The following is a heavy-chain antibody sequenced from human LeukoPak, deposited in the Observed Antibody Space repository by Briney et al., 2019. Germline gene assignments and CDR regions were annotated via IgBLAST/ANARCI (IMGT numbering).Heavy chain of an antibody. CDR1: GASISSTDYY. V-gene: IGHV4-39*01. Sequence: PSETLSLTCTVSGASISSTDYYWGWIRQPPGKGLEWIGSMYYRGSTYYNPSLKSRVTISVDTSENQLSLKLSSVTAADTAVYYCARQGVEIVVVEYWGQGTLLTVSS. CDR2: MYYRGST. CDR3: ARQGVEIVVVEY. D-gene: IGHD2-21*01. J-gene: IGHJ4*02.